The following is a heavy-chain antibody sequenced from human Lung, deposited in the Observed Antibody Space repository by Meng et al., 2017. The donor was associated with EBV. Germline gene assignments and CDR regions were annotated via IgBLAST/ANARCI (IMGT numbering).Heavy chain of an antibody. Sequence: QLQLPTAGPGLVTPSAPLSLTCHVSSASITSNNYCTCVRQSPGKGLEWIGEIYHNENTNYNPSLMRRVTMSLDKSTNHFSRNLRSVTVADTAVYFCERAPGNWNFDSWGQGTLVTVSS. D-gene: IGHD1-20*01. CDR2: IYHNENT. V-gene: IGHV4-4*02. CDR3: ERAPGNWNFDS. J-gene: IGHJ4*02. CDR1: SASITSNNY.